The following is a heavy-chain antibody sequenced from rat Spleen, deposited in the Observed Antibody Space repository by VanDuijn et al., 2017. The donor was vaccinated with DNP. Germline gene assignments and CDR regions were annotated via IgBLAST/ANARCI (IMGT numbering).Heavy chain of an antibody. CDR2: IGSDGYAP. J-gene: IGHJ2*01. D-gene: IGHD4-2*01. Sequence: VQLKESGPGLVQPSQTLSLTCTVSGFSLTNSHVHWVRQAPKRGLEWVAYIGSDGYAPYYGVSVKGRFTISRDNAKSTLYLQMNSLRSEDTATYYCTTWNFSNWGQGVMVTVSS. CDR3: TTWNFSN. V-gene: IGHV5-27*01. CDR1: GFSLTNSH.